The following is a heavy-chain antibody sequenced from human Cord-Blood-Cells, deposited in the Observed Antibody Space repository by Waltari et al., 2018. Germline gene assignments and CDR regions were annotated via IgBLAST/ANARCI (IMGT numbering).Heavy chain of an antibody. J-gene: IGHJ3*02. Sequence: QVQLQQWGAGLLKPSETLSLTCAVYGGSFSGYYWSWIRQPPGKGLEWSGEINHSGSTNYNPSRKSRVTISVDTSKNQFSLKLSSVTAADTAVYYCARGGGNSADAFDIWGQGTMVTVSS. CDR3: ARGGGNSADAFDI. CDR2: INHSGST. D-gene: IGHD2-21*02. V-gene: IGHV4-34*01. CDR1: GGSFSGYY.